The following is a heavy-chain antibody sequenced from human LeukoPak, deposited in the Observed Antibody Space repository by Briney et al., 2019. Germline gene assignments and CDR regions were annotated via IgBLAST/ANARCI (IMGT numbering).Heavy chain of an antibody. CDR2: INHSGST. V-gene: IGHV4-34*01. CDR1: GGSFSGYY. D-gene: IGHD2-2*01. Sequence: SETLSLTCAVYGGSFSGYYWSWIRQPPGKGLEWIWEINHSGSTNYNPSLKSRVTISVDTSKNQFSLKLSSVTAADTAVYYCAGNIVVVPAAPRVGIDYWGQGTLVTVSS. J-gene: IGHJ4*02. CDR3: AGNIVVVPAAPRVGIDY.